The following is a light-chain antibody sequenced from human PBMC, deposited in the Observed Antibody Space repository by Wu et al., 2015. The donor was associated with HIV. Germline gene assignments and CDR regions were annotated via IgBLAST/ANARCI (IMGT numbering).Light chain of an antibody. V-gene: IGKV3-11*01. CDR1: QSISSY. CDR2: DAS. J-gene: IGKJ1*01. Sequence: ELVLTQSPDTLSLSPGERATLSCRASQSISSYLAWYQQKPGQAPRLLIYDASNRATGIPARFSGSGSGTDFTLTISSLEPEDFAVYYCQQRSNWAWTFGQGTKVEIK. CDR3: QQRSNWAWT.